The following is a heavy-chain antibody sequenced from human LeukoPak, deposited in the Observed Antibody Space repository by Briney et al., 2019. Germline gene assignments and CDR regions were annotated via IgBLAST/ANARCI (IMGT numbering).Heavy chain of an antibody. D-gene: IGHD7-27*01. CDR1: GGTFSSYA. CDR3: ASGRAWGNWFDP. V-gene: IGHV1-69*05. CDR2: IIPIFGTA. Sequence: ASVKVSCKASGGTFSSYAISWVRQAPGQGLEWMGRIIPIFGTANYAQKFQGRVTITTDESTSTAYMELSSLRSEDTAVYYCASGRAWGNWFDPWGQGTLVTVSS. J-gene: IGHJ5*02.